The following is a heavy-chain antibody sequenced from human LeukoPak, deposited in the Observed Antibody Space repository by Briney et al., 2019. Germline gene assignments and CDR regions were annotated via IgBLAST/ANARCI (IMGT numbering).Heavy chain of an antibody. V-gene: IGHV1-18*04. J-gene: IGHJ3*02. CDR3: ARTFYDFWSGFSNYDSFHI. D-gene: IGHD3-3*01. Sequence: ASVKVSCKASGYTFTDYYMHWVRQAPGRGLEWMGWNSAYNDNTNYAQKFQGRVTMTTDTSTNTAYMELRSLTSDDTAVYYCARTFYDFWSGFSNYDSFHIWGQGTLVTVSS. CDR1: GYTFTDYY. CDR2: NSAYNDNT.